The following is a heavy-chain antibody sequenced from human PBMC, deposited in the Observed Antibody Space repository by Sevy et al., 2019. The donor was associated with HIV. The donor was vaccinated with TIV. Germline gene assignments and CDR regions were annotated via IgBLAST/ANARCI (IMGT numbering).Heavy chain of an antibody. CDR1: GYTFTGYY. CDR2: INPNSGGT. V-gene: IGHV1-2*02. J-gene: IGHJ6*02. Sequence: ASVKVSCKASGYTFTGYYMHWVRQAPGQGLEWMGWINPNSGGTNYAQTFQGRVTMTRDTSISTAYMELSRLRSDDTAVYYCAISIRAAAGTNYYYYYGMDVWGQGTTVTVSS. CDR3: AISIRAAAGTNYYYYYGMDV. D-gene: IGHD6-13*01.